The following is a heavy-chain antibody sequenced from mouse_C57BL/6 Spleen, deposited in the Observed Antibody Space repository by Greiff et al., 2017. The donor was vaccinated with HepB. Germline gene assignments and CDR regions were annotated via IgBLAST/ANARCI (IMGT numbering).Heavy chain of an antibody. V-gene: IGHV1-81*01. CDR3: APRIYYDYDGAAYYAMDY. D-gene: IGHD2-4*01. J-gene: IGHJ4*01. Sequence: QVQLQQSGAELARPGASVKLSCKASGYTFTSYGISWVKQRTGQGLEWIGEIYPRSGNTYYNEKFKGKATLTADKSSSTAYMELRSLKSEDSAVYFCAPRIYYDYDGAAYYAMDYWGQGTSVTVSS. CDR1: GYTFTSYG. CDR2: IYPRSGNT.